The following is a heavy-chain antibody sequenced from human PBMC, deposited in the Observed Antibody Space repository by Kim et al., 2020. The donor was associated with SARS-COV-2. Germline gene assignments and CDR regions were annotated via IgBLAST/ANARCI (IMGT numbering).Heavy chain of an antibody. CDR1: GYTFTSYG. J-gene: IGHJ3*02. CDR2: ISAYNGNT. V-gene: IGHV1-18*01. CDR3: AREKKVYYCSGSPSDDGFDI. D-gene: IGHD3-10*01. Sequence: ASVKVSCKASGYTFTSYGISWVRQAPGQGLEWMGLISAYNGNTNYAQKLQGTVTITTDTSTSTAYMELRSLRSDDTAVYYCAREKKVYYCSGSPSDDGFDIWCQGTMVTVS.